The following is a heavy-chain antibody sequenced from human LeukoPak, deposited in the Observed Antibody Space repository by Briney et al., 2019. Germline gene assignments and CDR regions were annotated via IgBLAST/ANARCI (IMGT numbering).Heavy chain of an antibody. CDR3: ARASTLLGYSYGHFDY. V-gene: IGHV6-1*01. Sequence: SQTLSLTCAISGDSVSSNSAAWNWIRQSPSRGLEWLGRTYYRSKWYNDYAVSVKSRITINPDTSKNQFSLQLNSVAPEDTAVYYCARASTLLGYSYGHFDYWGQGTLVTVSS. CDR2: TYYRSKWYN. J-gene: IGHJ4*02. CDR1: GDSVSSNSAA. D-gene: IGHD5-18*01.